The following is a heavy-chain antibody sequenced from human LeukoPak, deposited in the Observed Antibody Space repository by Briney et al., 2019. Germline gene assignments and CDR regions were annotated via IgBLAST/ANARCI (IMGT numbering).Heavy chain of an antibody. D-gene: IGHD6-13*01. CDR1: GGSISSSSYY. V-gene: IGHV4-39*01. Sequence: SETLSLTCTVSGGSISSSSYYWGWIRQPPGKGLEWIGSIYYSGSTYYNPSLKSRVTISVDTSKNQFSLKLSSVTAADTAVYYCAGHKTAAGPFDYWGQGTLVTVSS. J-gene: IGHJ4*02. CDR3: AGHKTAAGPFDY. CDR2: IYYSGST.